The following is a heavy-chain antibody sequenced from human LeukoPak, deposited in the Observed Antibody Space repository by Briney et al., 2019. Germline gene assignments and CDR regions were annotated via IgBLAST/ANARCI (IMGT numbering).Heavy chain of an antibody. CDR2: ISWNSGSI. Sequence: GGSLRLSCAASGFTFDDYAMHWVRHAPGKGLEWVSGISWNSGSIGYADSVKGRFTISRDNAKNSLYLQMNSLRAEDTALYYCAKDKGIAVAGSPSYYYYGMDVWGQGTTVTVSS. D-gene: IGHD6-19*01. V-gene: IGHV3-9*01. CDR1: GFTFDDYA. J-gene: IGHJ6*02. CDR3: AKDKGIAVAGSPSYYYYGMDV.